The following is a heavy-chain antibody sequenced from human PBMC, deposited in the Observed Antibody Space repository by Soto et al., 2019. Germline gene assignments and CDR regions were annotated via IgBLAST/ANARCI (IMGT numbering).Heavy chain of an antibody. CDR3: ARGYSSGYDYYYGMDV. CDR2: IIPIFGTA. D-gene: IGHD6-19*01. CDR1: GGTFSSYA. J-gene: IGHJ6*02. V-gene: IGHV1-69*01. Sequence: SVKVSCKASGGTFSSYAISWVRQAPGQGLEWMGGIIPIFGTANYAQKFQGRVTITADESTSTAYMELSSLRSEDKAVYYCARGYSSGYDYYYGMDVWGQGTTVTVSS.